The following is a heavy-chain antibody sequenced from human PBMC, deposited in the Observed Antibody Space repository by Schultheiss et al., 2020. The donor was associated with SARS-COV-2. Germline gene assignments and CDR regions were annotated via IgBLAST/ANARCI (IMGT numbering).Heavy chain of an antibody. D-gene: IGHD4-17*01. CDR2: ISYDGSNK. CDR1: GFTFSSYA. J-gene: IGHJ6*02. Sequence: GGSLRLSCAASGFTFSSYAMHWVRQAPGKGLEWVAVISYDGSNKYYADSVKGRFTISRDNSKNTLYLQMNSLRAEDTAVYYCAREVAVTSPYPHYYYYGMDVWGQGTTVTVSS. V-gene: IGHV3-30-3*01. CDR3: AREVAVTSPYPHYYYYGMDV.